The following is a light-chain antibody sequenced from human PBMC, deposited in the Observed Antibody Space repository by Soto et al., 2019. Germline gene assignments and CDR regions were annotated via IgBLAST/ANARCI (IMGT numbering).Light chain of an antibody. CDR2: KSS. CDR3: MQATQFPWT. Sequence: DIVMTQTPLSSPVTLGQPASISCRSSQSIVHSDGNTYLSWLQQRPGQPPRLLIYKSSNRFSGVPDRFSGSGAGTEFTLKISRVEAEDVGVYYCMQATQFPWTFGQGTKVEIK. J-gene: IGKJ1*01. CDR1: QSIVHSDGNTY. V-gene: IGKV2-24*01.